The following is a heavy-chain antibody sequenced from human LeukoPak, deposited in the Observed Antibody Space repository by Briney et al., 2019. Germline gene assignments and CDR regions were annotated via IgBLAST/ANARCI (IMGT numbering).Heavy chain of an antibody. CDR2: VDPEDGET. V-gene: IGHV1-69-2*01. J-gene: IGHJ3*02. CDR1: GYTFTDYY. CDR3: ATSPQYSSSWYRAFDI. Sequence: ATVKISCKVSGYTFTDYYMHWVQPAPGKGLEWMGLVDPEDGETIYAEKFQGRVTITADTSTATAYMELSSLRSEDTAVYYCATSPQYSSSWYRAFDIWGQGTMVTVSS. D-gene: IGHD6-13*01.